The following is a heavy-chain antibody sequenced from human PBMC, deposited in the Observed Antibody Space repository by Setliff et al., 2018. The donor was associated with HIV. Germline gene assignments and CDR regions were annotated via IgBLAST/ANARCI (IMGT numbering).Heavy chain of an antibody. D-gene: IGHD5-12*01. V-gene: IGHV4-59*01. Sequence: NPSETLSLTCKVSGAPISSYYWNWIRQPPGKGLEWIGYIYNSGYTNYKPSLKSRVTISLDTSKNQFSLNLRSVTAADTAVYYCARGDGYRGNDAYYDSGMDVWG. CDR3: ARGDGYRGNDAYYDSGMDV. J-gene: IGHJ6*01. CDR2: IYNSGYT. CDR1: GAPISSYY.